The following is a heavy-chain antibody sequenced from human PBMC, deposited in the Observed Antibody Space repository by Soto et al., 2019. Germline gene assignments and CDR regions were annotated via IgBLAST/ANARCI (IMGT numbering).Heavy chain of an antibody. CDR1: GFTFSSYA. CDR2: ISYDGSNK. D-gene: IGHD3-10*01. CDR3: ARDPLATTSGVFDY. J-gene: IGHJ4*02. Sequence: PGGSLRLSCAASGFTFSSYAMHWVRQAPGKGLEWVAVISYDGSNKYYADSVKGRFTISRDNSKNTLYLQMNSLRAEDTAVYYCARDPLATTSGVFDYWGQGTLVTVSS. V-gene: IGHV3-30-3*01.